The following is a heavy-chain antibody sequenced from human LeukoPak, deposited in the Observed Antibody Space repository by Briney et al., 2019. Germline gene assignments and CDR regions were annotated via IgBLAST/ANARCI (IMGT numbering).Heavy chain of an antibody. CDR2: IYYSGST. J-gene: IGHJ4*02. CDR1: GGSICSYY. Sequence: PSETLSLTCTVSGGSICSYYWTWIRQPPGKGLEWIGYIYYSGSTNYNPSLKSRVTISVDTSKKQFSLNLSSVTAADTAVYYCARWVTASSIDYWGQGTLVTVSS. V-gene: IGHV4-59*08. CDR3: ARWVTASSIDY. D-gene: IGHD6-6*01.